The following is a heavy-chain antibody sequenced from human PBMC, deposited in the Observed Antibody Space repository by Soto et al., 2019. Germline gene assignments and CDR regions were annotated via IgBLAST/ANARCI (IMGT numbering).Heavy chain of an antibody. Sequence: SSETLSLTCTVSGGSISSYYWSWIRQPPGKGLEWIGYIYYSGSTNYNPSLKSRVTISVDTSKNQFSLKLSSVTAADTAVYYCARDGSPYCGGDCSPYYFFDVWGKGTLVPVAS. J-gene: IGHJ4*02. CDR3: ARDGSPYCGGDCSPYYFFDV. V-gene: IGHV4-59*01. D-gene: IGHD2-21*02. CDR2: IYYSGST. CDR1: GGSISSYY.